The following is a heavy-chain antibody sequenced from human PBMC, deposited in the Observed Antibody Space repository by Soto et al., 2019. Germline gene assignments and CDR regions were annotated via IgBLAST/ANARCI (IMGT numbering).Heavy chain of an antibody. Sequence: SETLSLTCAVYGGSFSGYYWSWIRQPPGKGLEWIGEINHSGSTNYNPSLKSRVTISVDTSKNQFSLKLSSVTAADTAVYYCAWLVVRGVMSYWGQGTLVTVSS. CDR3: AWLVVRGVMSY. D-gene: IGHD3-10*01. CDR2: INHSGST. J-gene: IGHJ4*02. V-gene: IGHV4-34*01. CDR1: GGSFSGYY.